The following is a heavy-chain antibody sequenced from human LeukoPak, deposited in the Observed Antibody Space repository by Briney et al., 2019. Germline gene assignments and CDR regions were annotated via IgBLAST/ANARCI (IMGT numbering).Heavy chain of an antibody. CDR1: GXXFTSYY. Sequence: KVSCXASGXXFTSYYMHWVRQAPGQGLEWMGIINPSGGSTTYAQKFQGRVTMTRDTSTSTVYMELSSLRSEDTAVFYCARGGSLAAAPHRYYFDHWGQGTPVTVSS. J-gene: IGHJ4*02. D-gene: IGHD6-19*01. CDR2: INPSGGST. V-gene: IGHV1-46*01. CDR3: ARGGSLAAAPHRYYFDH.